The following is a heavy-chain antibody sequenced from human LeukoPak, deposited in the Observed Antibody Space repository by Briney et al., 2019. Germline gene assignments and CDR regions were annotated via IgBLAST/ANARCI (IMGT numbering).Heavy chain of an antibody. V-gene: IGHV1-69*13. CDR3: ASGYCSGGSCYPYYYGMDV. Sequence: SVKVSCKASGGTFSSYAISWVRQAPGQGLEWMGGIIPIFGTANYAQKFQGRVTITADESTSTAYMELSSLRSEDTAVYYCASGYCSGGSCYPYYYGMDVWGQGTTVTVSS. D-gene: IGHD2-15*01. J-gene: IGHJ6*02. CDR1: GGTFSSYA. CDR2: IIPIFGTA.